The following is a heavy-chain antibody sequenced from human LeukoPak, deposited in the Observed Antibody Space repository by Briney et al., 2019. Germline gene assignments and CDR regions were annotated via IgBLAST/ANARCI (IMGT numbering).Heavy chain of an antibody. J-gene: IGHJ4*02. CDR1: GYTFTSYY. Sequence: GAPVKVPCKASGYTFTSYYMHWVRQAPGQGLEWMEIINPSGGSTSYAQTFQGRVTMTRDTSTSTVYMELSSLRSEDTAVYYCARDGSSGYYGDYWGQGNLLTVSS. CDR3: ARDGSSGYYGDY. V-gene: IGHV1-46*01. CDR2: INPSGGST. D-gene: IGHD3-22*01.